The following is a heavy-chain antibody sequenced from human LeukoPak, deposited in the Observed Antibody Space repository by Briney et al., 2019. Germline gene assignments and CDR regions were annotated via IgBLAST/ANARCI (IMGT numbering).Heavy chain of an antibody. CDR1: GASISSRDYY. J-gene: IGHJ4*02. V-gene: IGHV4-30-4*01. Sequence: SETLSLTCSVSGASISSRDYYWSWIRQPSGGGLEWIGYIYSGGNTYYNPSLESRVTMSVDTSKNQLYLKLNSVTAADTAVYYCARDRDNYDSKYYFDYGGQGTLVTVSS. CDR3: ARDRDNYDSKYYFDY. D-gene: IGHD3-22*01. CDR2: IYSGGNT.